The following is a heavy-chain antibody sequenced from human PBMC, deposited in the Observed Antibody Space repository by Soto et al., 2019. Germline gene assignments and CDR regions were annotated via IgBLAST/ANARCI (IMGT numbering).Heavy chain of an antibody. CDR2: IYYSGST. V-gene: IGHV4-39*01. CDR3: ARHRIVVVPAAMYGSSYYMDV. Sequence: QLQLQESGPGLVKPSETLSLTCTVSGGSISSSSYYWGWIRQPPGKGLEWIGSIYYSGSTYYDPSLKSRVTISVDTSKNRSSPTLGPVTAADTAVYYCARHRIVVVPAAMYGSSYYMDVWGKGTTVTVSS. CDR1: GGSISSSSYY. D-gene: IGHD2-2*01. J-gene: IGHJ6*03.